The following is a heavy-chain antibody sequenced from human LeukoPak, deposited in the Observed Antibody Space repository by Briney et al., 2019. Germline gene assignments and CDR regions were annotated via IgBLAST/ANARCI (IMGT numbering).Heavy chain of an antibody. CDR2: IIPILGIA. Sequence: ASVKVSCKASGGTFSSYAISWVRQAPGQGLEWMGRIIPILGIANYAQKLQGRVTMTTDTPTSTAYMELRSLRSDDTAVYYCARAIRIAAAGLLDYWGQGTLVTVSS. D-gene: IGHD6-13*01. J-gene: IGHJ4*02. CDR1: GGTFSSYA. V-gene: IGHV1-69*04. CDR3: ARAIRIAAAGLLDY.